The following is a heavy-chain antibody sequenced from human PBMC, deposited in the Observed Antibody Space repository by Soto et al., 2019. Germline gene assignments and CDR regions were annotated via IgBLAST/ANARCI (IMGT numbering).Heavy chain of an antibody. Sequence: QVQLVQSGAEVKKPGASVKVSCKTSGYTFTSYGITWVRQAPGQGLXXXGGFSALQGYTTYAQNFQSRVTMTTDTXXXXXXXXXXXXXXXXXXXXXXXXXXXXXXXXXXXFDFWGQGTMVTVSS. V-gene: IGHV1-18*01. J-gene: IGHJ3*01. CDR2: FSALQGYT. CDR1: GYTFTSYG. CDR3: XXXXXXXXXXXXXFDF.